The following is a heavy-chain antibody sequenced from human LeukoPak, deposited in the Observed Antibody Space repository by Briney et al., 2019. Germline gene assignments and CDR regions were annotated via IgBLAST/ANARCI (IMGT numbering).Heavy chain of an antibody. CDR1: GYTFTSSG. J-gene: IGHJ1*01. V-gene: IGHV1-18*01. D-gene: IGHD1-26*01. CDR3: ARDRVQIVGASSVYFQY. Sequence: ASVKVSCKASGYTFTSSGISWVRQAPGQGLEWMGWISGYNGNTKYAQRFQGRVTMTTDTSTSTVYMDLRGLRSDDTAMYFCARDRVQIVGASSVYFQYWGQGTLVTVSS. CDR2: ISGYNGNT.